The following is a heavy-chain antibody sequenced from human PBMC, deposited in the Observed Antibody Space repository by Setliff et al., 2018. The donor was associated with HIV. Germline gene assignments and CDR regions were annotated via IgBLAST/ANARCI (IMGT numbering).Heavy chain of an antibody. V-gene: IGHV4-59*11. Sequence: SETLSLTCTVSGGSISSHYWSWIRQPPKKGLEWIGGIYFSGSTNYNPSLKSRVTMSVDTSKNQFSLKLSSVTTADTAVYYCARDMVDGNWFFDLWGRGTLVTVSS. J-gene: IGHJ2*01. D-gene: IGHD2-8*01. CDR3: ARDMVDGNWFFDL. CDR2: IYFSGST. CDR1: GGSISSHY.